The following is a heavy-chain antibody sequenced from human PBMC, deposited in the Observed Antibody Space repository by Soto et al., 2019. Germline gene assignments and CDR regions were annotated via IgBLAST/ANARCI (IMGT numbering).Heavy chain of an antibody. Sequence: QVQLVESGGGVVQPGRSLRLSCAASGFTFSSYGMHWVRQAPGKGLEWVAVISYDGSNKYYADSVKGRFIISRDNSKNTLYLQMNSLRAEDTAVYYCAKGDIVVVPAAILLNYYYYGMDVWGQGTTVTVSS. CDR2: ISYDGSNK. CDR3: AKGDIVVVPAAILLNYYYYGMDV. CDR1: GFTFSSYG. V-gene: IGHV3-30*18. D-gene: IGHD2-2*01. J-gene: IGHJ6*02.